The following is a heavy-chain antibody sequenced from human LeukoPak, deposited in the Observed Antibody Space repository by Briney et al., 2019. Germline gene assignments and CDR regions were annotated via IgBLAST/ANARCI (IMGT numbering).Heavy chain of an antibody. CDR2: ISGSGGST. J-gene: IGHJ4*02. CDR3: ARSSTAGYYFDY. CDR1: GFTFSSYA. D-gene: IGHD4-17*01. Sequence: GGSLRLSCAASGFTFSSYAMSWVRQAPGKGLEWVSAISGSGGSTYYADSVKGRFTISRDNSKNTLYLQMNSLRAEDTAVYYCARSSTAGYYFDYWGQGTLVTVSS. V-gene: IGHV3-23*01.